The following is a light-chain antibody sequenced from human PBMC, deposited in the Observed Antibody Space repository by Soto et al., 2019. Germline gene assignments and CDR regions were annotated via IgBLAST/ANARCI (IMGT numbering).Light chain of an antibody. CDR1: RIGVGGYIY. CDR2: EVS. V-gene: IGLV2-14*01. J-gene: IGLJ1*01. Sequence: QSSLTQQASLSCSPEHANTISCTGPRIGVGGYIYVSLYQQHPGKAPKLMIYEVSSRPSGVSNRFSGSKSGNTASLTSYGLQAEDEADYFRRSSTRTTGSVFRTGPX. CDR3: RSSTRTTGSV.